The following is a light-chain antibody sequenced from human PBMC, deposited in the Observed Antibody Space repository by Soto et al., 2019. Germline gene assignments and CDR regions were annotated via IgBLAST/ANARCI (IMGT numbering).Light chain of an antibody. J-gene: IGKJ1*01. Sequence: IQMTQSPSSLSASVGDRVTITCRSSQDIRTELGWYQQRPGKAPNLLIYGASTLQTGVPSRFSGSGSGTDFSLTINTLQPEDFATYYCQQGYSTPWTFGQGTKVEIK. CDR3: QQGYSTPWT. CDR2: GAS. CDR1: QDIRTE. V-gene: IGKV1-39*01.